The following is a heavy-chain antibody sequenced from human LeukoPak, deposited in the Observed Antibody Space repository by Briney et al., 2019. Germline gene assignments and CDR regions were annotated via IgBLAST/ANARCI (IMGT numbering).Heavy chain of an antibody. J-gene: IGHJ4*02. CDR2: ISPISGTA. CDR1: GGTFSSYA. CDR3: AREGEPYYYDSSGYYTLDY. D-gene: IGHD3-22*01. Sequence: ASVKVSCKASGGTFSSYAISWVRQAHGQGLEWMGRISPISGTANYAQKFQGRVTITTDESTSTAYMELSSLRSEDTAVYYCAREGEPYYYDSSGYYTLDYWGQGTLVTVSS. V-gene: IGHV1-69*05.